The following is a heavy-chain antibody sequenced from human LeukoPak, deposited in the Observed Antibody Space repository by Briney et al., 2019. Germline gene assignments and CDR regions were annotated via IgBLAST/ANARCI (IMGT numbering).Heavy chain of an antibody. CDR1: GFTFNNYG. J-gene: IGHJ4*02. Sequence: GGSLRLSCAASGFTFNNYGMHWVRQAPGKGLEWVADIRYDGNSKYYADSVKGRFTVSRDNAKNTLYLQMNGLRAEDTAVYYCAKDLGEQWASDYFHYWGQGTRVTVS. CDR3: AKDLGEQWASDYFHY. V-gene: IGHV3-33*03. CDR2: IRYDGNSK. D-gene: IGHD6-19*01.